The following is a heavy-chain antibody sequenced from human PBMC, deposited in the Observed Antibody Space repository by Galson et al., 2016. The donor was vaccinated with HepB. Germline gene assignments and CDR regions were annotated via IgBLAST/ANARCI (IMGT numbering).Heavy chain of an antibody. CDR2: INSDGSTT. J-gene: IGHJ4*02. V-gene: IGHV3-74*01. Sequence: SLRLSCAASGFTFTSHWMHWVRQAPGKGLVWVSRINSDGSTTSYADSVKGRFTISRDNAKNALYLQMNSLRAEHTAVYYCATWPAPTPPYWGQGTLVTVSS. CDR1: GFTFTSHW. CDR3: ATWPAPTPPY.